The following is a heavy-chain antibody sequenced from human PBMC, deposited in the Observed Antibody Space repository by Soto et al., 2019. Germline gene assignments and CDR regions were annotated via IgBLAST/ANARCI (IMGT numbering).Heavy chain of an antibody. J-gene: IGHJ4*02. V-gene: IGHV3-30-3*01. CDR2: ISFDGAKE. Sequence: QVQLVESGGGVAQPGRSLRLSCIASGFPFNSYTMHWVRQAPGEGLEWVASISFDGAKEHYTASLKGRFSVSRDNSKNTLYLEMNSLKPEDTSIYYCAREWLVEGAFDSWGQGALVTVSP. CDR1: GFPFNSYT. D-gene: IGHD6-19*01. CDR3: AREWLVEGAFDS.